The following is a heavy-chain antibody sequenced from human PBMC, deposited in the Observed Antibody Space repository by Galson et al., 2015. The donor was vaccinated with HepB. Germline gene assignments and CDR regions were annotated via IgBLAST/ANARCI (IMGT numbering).Heavy chain of an antibody. J-gene: IGHJ6*03. CDR3: ARAGGDDFWSGYYTKTVYYYYMDV. Sequence: SVKVSCKASGYTFTSYGISWVRQAPGQGLEWMGWISAYNGDTNYAQKLQGRVTMTTDTSTSTAYMELRSLRSGDTAVYYCARAGGDDFWSGYYTKTVYYYYMDVWGKGTTVTVSS. CDR1: GYTFTSYG. D-gene: IGHD3-3*01. V-gene: IGHV1-18*01. CDR2: ISAYNGDT.